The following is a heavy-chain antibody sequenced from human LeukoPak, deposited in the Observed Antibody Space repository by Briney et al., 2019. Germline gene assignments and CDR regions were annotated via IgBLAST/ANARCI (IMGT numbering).Heavy chain of an antibody. CDR2: FDPEDGET. CDR1: GYTLTELS. Sequence: ASVKVSCKVSGYTLTELSMHWVRQAPGKGLEWMGGFDPEDGETTYAQKFQGRVTMTEDTSTDTAYMELSSLRSEDTAVYYCATWVVGYGSGGCFDYWGQGTLVTVSS. CDR3: ATWVVGYGSGGCFDY. J-gene: IGHJ4*02. D-gene: IGHD3-10*01. V-gene: IGHV1-24*01.